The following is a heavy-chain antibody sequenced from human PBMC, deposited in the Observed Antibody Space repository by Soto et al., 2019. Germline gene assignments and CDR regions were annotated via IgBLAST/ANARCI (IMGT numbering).Heavy chain of an antibody. CDR1: GGTFSSYA. CDR3: ARDESVPGPV. CDR2: IIPIFGTA. J-gene: IGHJ6*02. V-gene: IGHV1-69*06. Sequence: KVSCNASGGTFSSYAISLVRQAPGQGLEWMGGIIPIFGTANYAQKFQGRVTITADKSTSTAYMELSSLRSEDTAVYYCARDESVPGPVWGQGTTVTVSS.